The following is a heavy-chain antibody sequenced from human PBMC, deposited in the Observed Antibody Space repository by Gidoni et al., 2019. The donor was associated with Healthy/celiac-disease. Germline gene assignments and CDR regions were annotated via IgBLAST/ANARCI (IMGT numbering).Heavy chain of an antibody. CDR3: TRVWAGYDSSGFDY. Sequence: EVQLVESGGGLVKPGRSLSLSCTASGFTFGDYAMSLFRQAPGKGLEWVGVIRSKAYGGKKEYAASVKGRFTISRDDSKSIAYLQMNSLKTEDTAVYYCTRVWAGYDSSGFDYWGQGTLVTVSS. J-gene: IGHJ4*02. V-gene: IGHV3-49*05. D-gene: IGHD3-22*01. CDR1: GFTFGDYA. CDR2: IRSKAYGGKK.